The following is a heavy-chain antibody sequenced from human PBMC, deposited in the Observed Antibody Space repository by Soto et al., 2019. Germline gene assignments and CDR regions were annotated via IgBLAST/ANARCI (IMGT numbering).Heavy chain of an antibody. CDR2: IIPIFGTA. Sequence: GASVKVSCKASGGTFSSYAISWVRQAPGQGLEWMGGIIPIFGTANYAQKFQGRVTITADKSTSTAYMELSSLRSEDTAVYYCARELGSSSWFYYFDYWGQGTLVTVSS. D-gene: IGHD6-13*01. CDR1: GGTFSSYA. V-gene: IGHV1-69*06. CDR3: ARELGSSSWFYYFDY. J-gene: IGHJ4*02.